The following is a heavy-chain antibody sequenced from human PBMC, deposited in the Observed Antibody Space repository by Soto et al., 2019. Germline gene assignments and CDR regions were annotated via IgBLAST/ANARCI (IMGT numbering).Heavy chain of an antibody. CDR2: ISASGGRT. Sequence: GGSLRLSCATSGFTFSSDALNWVRQAPGKGLEWVSGISASGGRTYYADSVKGRFTISRDNSKNTLYLQMNSLRAEDTAVYYCAKWSVVAATFGYWGQGTLVTVSS. CDR3: AKWSVVAATFGY. CDR1: GFTFSSDA. D-gene: IGHD2-15*01. J-gene: IGHJ4*02. V-gene: IGHV3-23*01.